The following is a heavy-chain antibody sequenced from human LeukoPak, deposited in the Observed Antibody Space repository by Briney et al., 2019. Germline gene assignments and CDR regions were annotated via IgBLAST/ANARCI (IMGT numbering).Heavy chain of an antibody. D-gene: IGHD5-18*01. CDR3: ARDSSGYQILDY. J-gene: IGHJ4*02. Sequence: PSETLSLTCTVSGGSISSYYWSWIRQAPGKGLEWIGYILSSGVTYYNPSLRSRTTISVDTSENQFSLKLSSVTAADTAVYYCARDSSGYQILDYWGQGTLVTVSS. CDR2: ILSSGVT. CDR1: GGSISSYY. V-gene: IGHV4-4*09.